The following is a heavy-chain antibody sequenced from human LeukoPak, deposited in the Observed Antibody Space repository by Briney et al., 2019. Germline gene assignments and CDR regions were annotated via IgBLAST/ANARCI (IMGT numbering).Heavy chain of an antibody. Sequence: PGGSLRLSCAASGITFSSYGMSWVRQAPGKGLEWVSSISSSSSYIYYADSVKGRFTISRDNAKNSLYLQMNSLRAEDTAVYYCARFVESAYCGGDCDYWGQGTLVTVSS. V-gene: IGHV3-21*01. J-gene: IGHJ4*02. CDR3: ARFVESAYCGGDCDY. CDR1: GITFSSYG. D-gene: IGHD2-21*01. CDR2: ISSSSSYI.